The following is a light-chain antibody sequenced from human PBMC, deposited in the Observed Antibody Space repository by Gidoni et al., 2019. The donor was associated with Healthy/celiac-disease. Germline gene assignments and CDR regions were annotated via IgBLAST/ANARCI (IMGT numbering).Light chain of an antibody. J-gene: IGKJ2*01. Sequence: DIQMTQSPSSLSASVGDRVSITCLASQSISSYLNWYQQKPGKAPKLLLYAASRLQSGVPSRFSGRGSGTDFTLTISSLHPEDFATYYCQQSYSTPYTFGQGTKLEIK. V-gene: IGKV1-39*01. CDR1: QSISSY. CDR2: AAS. CDR3: QQSYSTPYT.